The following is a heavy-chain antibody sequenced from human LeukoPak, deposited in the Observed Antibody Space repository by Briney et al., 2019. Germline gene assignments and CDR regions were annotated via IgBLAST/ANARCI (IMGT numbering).Heavy chain of an antibody. CDR3: TRDGPQTIPLDY. V-gene: IGHV3-74*01. D-gene: IGHD2-21*01. CDR2: ISGEGNLV. CDR1: GFTFRRDW. Sequence: QPGGSLRLACGASGFTFRRDWMHWVRQAPGKGLEWVSLISGEGNLVVYADSVKGRFTVSRDNAKNTLYLQMNSLRAEDTAVYYCTRDGPQTIPLDYWGQGTLVTVSS. J-gene: IGHJ4*02.